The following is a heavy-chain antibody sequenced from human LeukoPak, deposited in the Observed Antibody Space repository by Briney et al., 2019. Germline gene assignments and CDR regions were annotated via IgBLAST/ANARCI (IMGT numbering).Heavy chain of an antibody. Sequence: GASVKVSCKASGYTFTRSGISWVRQAPGHGLEWMGWISAYNGNTNYAQKLQGRGTMTTDTSTSTAYMELTSLRSDDTAVYYCARDSRYYDYVWGSYRYDEPFDYWGQGTLVTVSS. CDR1: GYTFTRSG. J-gene: IGHJ4*02. CDR3: ARDSRYYDYVWGSYRYDEPFDY. D-gene: IGHD3-16*02. CDR2: ISAYNGNT. V-gene: IGHV1-18*01.